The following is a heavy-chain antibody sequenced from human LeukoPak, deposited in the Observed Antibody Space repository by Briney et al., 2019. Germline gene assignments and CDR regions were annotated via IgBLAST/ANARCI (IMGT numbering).Heavy chain of an antibody. D-gene: IGHD2-2*01. CDR1: GYTFTSYD. J-gene: IGHJ5*02. CDR3: ARGGLHIVVVPAARNWFDP. Sequence: ASVKVSCKASGYTFTSYDINWVRQATGQGLEWMGWINPNSGGTNYAQKFQGRVTMTRDTSISTAYMELSRLRSDDTAVYYCARGGLHIVVVPAARNWFDPWGQGTLVTVSS. V-gene: IGHV1-2*02. CDR2: INPNSGGT.